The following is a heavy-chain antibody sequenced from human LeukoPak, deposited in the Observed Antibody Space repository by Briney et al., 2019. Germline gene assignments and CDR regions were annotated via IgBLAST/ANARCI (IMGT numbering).Heavy chain of an antibody. CDR2: ISGSGGST. J-gene: IGHJ4*02. CDR1: GFTFSSYA. D-gene: IGHD2-15*01. CDR3: AKGGYCSGGSCYSAYYFDY. V-gene: IGHV3-23*01. Sequence: GGSLRLSCAASGFTFSSYAMSWARQAPGKGLEWVSAISGSGGSTYYADSVKGRFTISRDNSKNTLYLQMNSLRAEDTAVYYCAKGGYCSGGSCYSAYYFDYWGQGTLVTVSS.